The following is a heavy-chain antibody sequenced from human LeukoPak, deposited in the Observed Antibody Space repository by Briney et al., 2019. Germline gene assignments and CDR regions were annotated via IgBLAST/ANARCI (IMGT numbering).Heavy chain of an antibody. V-gene: IGHV3-30*04. D-gene: IGHD3-10*01. CDR3: VKEDYYGWGSSPTFYFDY. J-gene: IGHJ4*02. CDR1: GFSFSDSV. CDR2: ISHDVKTT. Sequence: GGSLRLSCVASGFSFSDSVIHWVRQAPGKGLEWVAVISHDVKTTYYADSAKGRFTISRDNSRNTVFLQMNRLRPEDTAVYYCVKEDYYGWGSSPTFYFDYWGQGTRVTVSS.